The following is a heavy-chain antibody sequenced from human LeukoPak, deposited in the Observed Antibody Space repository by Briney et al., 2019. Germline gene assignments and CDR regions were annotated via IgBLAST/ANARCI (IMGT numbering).Heavy chain of an antibody. Sequence: GGSLRLSCAASGFTFSSHWMSWVRQAPGKGLEWVANIKQDGGEQYYVDSVKGRFTISRDNAKNSLFLQMNSLRAEDTAVYYCARGWAPAVWGQGTTVTVSS. CDR1: GFTFSSHW. CDR2: IKQDGGEQ. J-gene: IGHJ6*02. V-gene: IGHV3-7*05. CDR3: ARGWAPAV. D-gene: IGHD3-16*01.